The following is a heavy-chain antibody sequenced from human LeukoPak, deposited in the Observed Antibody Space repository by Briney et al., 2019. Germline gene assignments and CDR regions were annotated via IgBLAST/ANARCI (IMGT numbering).Heavy chain of an antibody. V-gene: IGHV4-4*07. Sequence: SETLSLTCTVSGGSMEIDYWTWIRQPAAKGLEWIRRIYNSGSANYSPSLKSRVSMSIDTSKSRISLQLTSVTAADTAVYYCAKNRVAAAGTTFATWGQGTLVTVSS. J-gene: IGHJ5*02. D-gene: IGHD6-13*01. CDR1: GGSMEIDY. CDR2: IYNSGSA. CDR3: AKNRVAAAGTTFAT.